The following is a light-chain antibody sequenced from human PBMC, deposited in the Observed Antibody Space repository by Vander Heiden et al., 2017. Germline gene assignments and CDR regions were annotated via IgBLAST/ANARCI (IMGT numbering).Light chain of an antibody. CDR1: QDIKIS. Sequence: IQTTHSPASLFASVGDRVTITCQASQDIKISLDWYQQKPGKAPNLLLYGSSNLETGVPSRCSGSGSGTDFNFTITSLQPEDIATYYCQQYDSLPPGFGQGTRLEIK. J-gene: IGKJ5*01. CDR2: GSS. CDR3: QQYDSLPPG. V-gene: IGKV1-33*01.